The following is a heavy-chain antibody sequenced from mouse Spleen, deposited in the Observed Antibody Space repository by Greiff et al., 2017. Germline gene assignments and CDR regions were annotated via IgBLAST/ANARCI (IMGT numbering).Heavy chain of an antibody. CDR3: ARGDYRGDYAMDY. Sequence: EVKVVESGGGLVQPGGSRKLSCAASGFTFSDYGMAWVRQAPGKGPEWVAFISNLAYSIYYADTVTGRFTISRENAKNTLYLEMSSLRSEDTAMYYCARGDYRGDYAMDYWGQGTSVTVSS. D-gene: IGHD2-12*01. CDR1: GFTFSDYG. CDR2: ISNLAYSI. V-gene: IGHV5-15*02. J-gene: IGHJ4*01.